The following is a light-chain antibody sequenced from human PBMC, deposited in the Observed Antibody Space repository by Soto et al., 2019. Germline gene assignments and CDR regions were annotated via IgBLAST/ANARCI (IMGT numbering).Light chain of an antibody. CDR3: HEYGSSPLT. J-gene: IGKJ3*01. CDR2: GAS. Sequence: EIVLTQSPGTLSLSPGERATLTCRASRSVTSSYLAWYQQKPGQAPRLLMYGASSRATGIPDRFSGSGSGTAFALSSSRLEPEDFAVYYCHEYGSSPLTFGPGTTVDIK. V-gene: IGKV3-20*01. CDR1: RSVTSSY.